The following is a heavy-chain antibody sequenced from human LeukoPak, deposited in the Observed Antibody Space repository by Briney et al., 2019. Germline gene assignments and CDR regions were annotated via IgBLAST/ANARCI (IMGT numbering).Heavy chain of an antibody. CDR2: IYTSGNT. Sequence: SQTLSLTCTVSDGSIRSAAYHWNWIRQSAGKGLEWIGRIYTSGNTNYNPSLNNRVTMSVDTSKSQFSLQLSSVTAADTAVYYCARGVPSSYYDGSGYSWGHGTLVTVSS. V-gene: IGHV4-61*02. CDR3: ARGVPSSYYDGSGYS. CDR1: DGSIRSAAYH. J-gene: IGHJ5*01. D-gene: IGHD3-22*01.